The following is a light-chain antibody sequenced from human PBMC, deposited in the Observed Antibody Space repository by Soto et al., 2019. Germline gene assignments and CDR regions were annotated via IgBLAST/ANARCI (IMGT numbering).Light chain of an antibody. CDR3: CSTAPESTDV. V-gene: IGLV2-23*01. CDR2: RGP. J-gene: IGLJ1*01. Sequence: QSARPQPAAVSGSRGPSITIPCTRNNTSDGPYDPVSWYQPQQGKTPPVILYRGPKPPSCGSIRFARFVSGNTATLTVSGLPAEDEAEDFCCSTAPESTDVFGTGTKVTVL. CDR1: NTSDGPYDP.